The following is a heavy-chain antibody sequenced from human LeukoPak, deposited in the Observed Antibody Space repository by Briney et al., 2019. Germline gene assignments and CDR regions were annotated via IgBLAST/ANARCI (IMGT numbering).Heavy chain of an antibody. V-gene: IGHV4-34*01. CDR2: INHSGST. D-gene: IGHD6-19*01. CDR3: ARVLPRSSGWYGDYYYYMDV. J-gene: IGHJ6*03. CDR1: GGSFSGYY. Sequence: PSETLSLTCAVYGGSFSGYYWSWIRQPPGKGLEWIGEINHSGSTNYNPSLKSRVTISVDTSKNQFSLKLISVTAADTAVYYCARVLPRSSGWYGDYYYYMDVWGKGTTVTVSS.